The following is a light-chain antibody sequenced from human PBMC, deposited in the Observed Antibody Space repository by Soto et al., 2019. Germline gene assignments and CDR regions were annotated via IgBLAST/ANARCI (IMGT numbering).Light chain of an antibody. Sequence: ENWLTQYPATLSLSPGERATLSCRASQTVSSNYLAWYQQRHGLAPRLLIYDVSNRATGIPERLSGSGYGTDLTITISSIENEDFEVYYCQQYGSSPRTFGHGTKVDIK. CDR1: QTVSSNY. CDR3: QQYGSSPRT. CDR2: DVS. V-gene: IGKV3D-20*01. J-gene: IGKJ1*01.